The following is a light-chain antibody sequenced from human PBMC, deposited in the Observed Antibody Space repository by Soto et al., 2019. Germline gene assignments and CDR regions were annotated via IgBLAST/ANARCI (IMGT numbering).Light chain of an antibody. CDR3: CSYTSLSTVV. Sequence: QSVLTQPASVSGSPGQSITISCTGTSSDVGGYNHVSWYQHSPGKAPKLILFAVSDRPSGVSHRFSGSKSGNTASLTISGLQAQDAAYYYCCSYTSLSTVVFGGGTKLTVL. CDR1: SSDVGGYNH. J-gene: IGLJ2*01. V-gene: IGLV2-14*01. CDR2: AVS.